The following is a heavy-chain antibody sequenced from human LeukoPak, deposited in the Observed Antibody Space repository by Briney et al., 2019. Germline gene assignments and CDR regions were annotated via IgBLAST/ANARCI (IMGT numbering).Heavy chain of an antibody. CDR2: ISSGGTYE. D-gene: IGHD3-10*01. J-gene: IGHJ4*02. V-gene: IGHV3-30*01. Sequence: GRSLRLSCAASGFTFSNYAMHWVRQAPGKGLEWVSLISSGGTYEYYEDSVKGRFTISRDNSKNTLYLQLNSLRAEDTAVYYCARDSTYYYDSGSSGPHYFDNWGEGTLVTVSS. CDR1: GFTFSNYA. CDR3: ARDSTYYYDSGSSGPHYFDN.